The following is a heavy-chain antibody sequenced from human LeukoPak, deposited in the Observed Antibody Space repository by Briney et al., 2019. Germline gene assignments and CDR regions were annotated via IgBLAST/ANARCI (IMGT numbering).Heavy chain of an antibody. CDR2: IYSGDST. V-gene: IGHV3-66*01. J-gene: IGHJ3*02. D-gene: IGHD3-22*01. Sequence: PGGSLRLSCAASGFTVSSSYMSWVRQAPGKGLEWVSVIYSGDSTYYADSVKGRFTISRDISKNTLYLQMNSLRDEDTAVYYCARVGYYYLSGAFDIWGQGTMVTVSS. CDR1: GFTVSSSY. CDR3: ARVGYYYLSGAFDI.